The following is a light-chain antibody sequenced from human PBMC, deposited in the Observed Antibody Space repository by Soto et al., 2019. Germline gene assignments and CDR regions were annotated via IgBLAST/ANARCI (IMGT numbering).Light chain of an antibody. CDR3: QQYKNWPRT. Sequence: EIVLTQSPGTLSLSPGEGATLSCRSSQSVSSSLLTWYQQKPGQAPRLLIYGASSRATGIPDRFSGSGSGTEFTLTISSLQSEDFAVYYCQQYKNWPRTFGQGTKVDIK. V-gene: IGKV3-15*01. J-gene: IGKJ1*01. CDR1: QSVSSS. CDR2: GAS.